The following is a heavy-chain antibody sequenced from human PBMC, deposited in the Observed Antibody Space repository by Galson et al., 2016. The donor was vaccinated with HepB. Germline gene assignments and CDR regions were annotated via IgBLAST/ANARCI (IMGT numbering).Heavy chain of an antibody. D-gene: IGHD6-13*01. CDR2: ISSGSSYI. CDR1: GFTLHTYT. J-gene: IGHJ5*02. CDR3: ARLVTSNSWYGWFDP. Sequence: SLRLSCAASGFTLHTYTMNWVRQAPGKGLEWVSSISSGSSYIYYADSVKGRFTISRDNAKNSLYLQMNSLRAEGTAVYYCARLVTSNSWYGWFDPWGQGTLVTVSS. V-gene: IGHV3-21*01.